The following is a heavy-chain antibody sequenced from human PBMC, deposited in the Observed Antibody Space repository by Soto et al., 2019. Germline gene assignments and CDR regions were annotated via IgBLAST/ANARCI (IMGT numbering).Heavy chain of an antibody. CDR3: ARDNCSSTSCLDY. CDR1: GFTFSSYG. D-gene: IGHD2-2*01. J-gene: IGHJ4*02. V-gene: IGHV3-33*01. Sequence: GGSLRLSCAASGFTFSSYGMHWVRQAPGKGLEWVAIIWYHGSNKYHADSVKGRFTISRDNSKNTMYLQMNSLRAEDTAVYYCARDNCSSTSCLDYWGQGTLVTVSS. CDR2: IWYHGSNK.